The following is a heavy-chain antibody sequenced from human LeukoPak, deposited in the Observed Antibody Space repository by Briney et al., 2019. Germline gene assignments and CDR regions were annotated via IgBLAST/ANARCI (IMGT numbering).Heavy chain of an antibody. CDR1: GFTFSSYA. CDR3: AKAPASYWYFDL. Sequence: GGSLRLYCAASGFTFSSYAMSWVRQAPGKGLEWVSAISGSGGSTYYADSVKGRFTISRDNSKNTLYLQMNSLRAEDTAVYYCAKAPASYWYFDLWGRGTLVTVSS. CDR2: ISGSGGST. J-gene: IGHJ2*01. V-gene: IGHV3-23*01.